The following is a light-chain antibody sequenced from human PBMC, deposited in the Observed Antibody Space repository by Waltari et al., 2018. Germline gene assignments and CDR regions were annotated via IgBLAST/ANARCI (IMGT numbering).Light chain of an antibody. CDR3: QSYDRSLSGWV. Sequence: PGQSVTISCTWSSSNIRAGYAVPWYQQLPGTAPKLLIYGNIKRPPGVPDRFSGSQSGTSPSLAITGLRAEDEDDYYCQSYDRSLSGWVFGGGTKLTVL. CDR1: SSNIRAGYA. CDR2: GNI. J-gene: IGLJ3*02. V-gene: IGLV1-40*01.